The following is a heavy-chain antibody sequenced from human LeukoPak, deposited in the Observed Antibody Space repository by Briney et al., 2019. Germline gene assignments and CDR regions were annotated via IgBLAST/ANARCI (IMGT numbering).Heavy chain of an antibody. V-gene: IGHV3-66*01. CDR3: AREERVVASSWYFDL. Sequence: GGSLRLSCAASGFTVSSNYMSWVRQAPGKGLEWVSVIYSGGSTYYADSVKGRFTISRDNSKNTLYLQMNSLRAEDTAVYYCAREERVVASSWYFDLWGRGTLVTVSS. D-gene: IGHD3-22*01. CDR2: IYSGGST. CDR1: GFTVSSNY. J-gene: IGHJ2*01.